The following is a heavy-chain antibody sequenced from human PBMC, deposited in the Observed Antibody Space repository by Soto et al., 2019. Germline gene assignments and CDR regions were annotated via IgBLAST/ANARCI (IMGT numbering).Heavy chain of an antibody. V-gene: IGHV1-18*04. Sequence: QVQLVASGAEVKKPGASVKVSCTGSGYTVNSYGINWVRQAPGQGLEWMGWISAYDGQTHYAQKLQGRVTLTTYTYTNTSYLDLRGLRYDDTAVYYWARDTRDGMDVCGQGTTVTVSS. CDR3: ARDTRDGMDV. J-gene: IGHJ6*02. CDR2: ISAYDGQT. CDR1: GYTVNSYG.